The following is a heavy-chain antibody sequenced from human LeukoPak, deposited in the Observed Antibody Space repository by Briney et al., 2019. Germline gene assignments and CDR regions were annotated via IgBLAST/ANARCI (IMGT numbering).Heavy chain of an antibody. CDR2: ISTSGTTI. Sequence: PGGSLRLSCAASGFTFSDYYMTWIRQAPGKGLEWVSYISTSGTTIYYADSVKGRFTISRDNAKNSLYLQMNSLRAEDTAVYYCARGGPTIVVVPAAIWGQGTLVTVSS. D-gene: IGHD2-2*01. CDR1: GFTFSDYY. J-gene: IGHJ4*02. CDR3: ARGGPTIVVVPAAI. V-gene: IGHV3-11*01.